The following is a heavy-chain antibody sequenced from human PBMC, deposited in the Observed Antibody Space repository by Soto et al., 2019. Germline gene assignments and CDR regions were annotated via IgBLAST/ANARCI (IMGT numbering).Heavy chain of an antibody. CDR3: ARMETSGTLNWFDP. CDR1: GYTFGNND. D-gene: IGHD1-1*01. V-gene: IGHV1-8*01. J-gene: IGHJ5*02. Sequence: GASVKVSCKASGYTFGNNDISWVRQATGQGLEWMGWMNPNSGNTGYAQKFQGRVSMTRNTSITTAYLELSSLRSDDTAIYYCARMETSGTLNWFDPWGQGTLVTVYS. CDR2: MNPNSGNT.